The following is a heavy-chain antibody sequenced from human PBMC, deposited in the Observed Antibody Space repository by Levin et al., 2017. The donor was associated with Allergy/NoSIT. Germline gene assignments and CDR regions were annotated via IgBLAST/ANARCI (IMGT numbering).Heavy chain of an antibody. D-gene: IGHD3-9*01. CDR3: AREGYFEGG. CDR2: IIPIFETT. V-gene: IGHV1-69*06. J-gene: IGHJ1*01. CDR1: GGSLNSYA. Sequence: PGESLKISCRASGGSLNSYAVNWVRQAPGQRLEWMGGIIPIFETTNHTQNFQGRITFTADKSTSTFYMELTSLTSEDTAVYYCAREGYFEGGWGQGTMVTVSS.